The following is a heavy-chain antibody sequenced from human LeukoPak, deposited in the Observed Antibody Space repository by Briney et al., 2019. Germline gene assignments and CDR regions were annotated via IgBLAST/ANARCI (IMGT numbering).Heavy chain of an antibody. CDR1: GGSFSGYY. J-gene: IGHJ5*02. V-gene: IGHV4-34*01. CDR2: INHSGST. D-gene: IGHD2-15*01. Sequence: SETLSLTCAVYGGSFSGYYWSWIRQPPGKGLEWIGEINHSGSTNYNPSLKSRVTISVDTSKNQFSLKLSSVTAADMAVYYCARGLGYCSGGSCYELELNWFDPWGQGTLVTVSS. CDR3: ARGLGYCSGGSCYELELNWFDP.